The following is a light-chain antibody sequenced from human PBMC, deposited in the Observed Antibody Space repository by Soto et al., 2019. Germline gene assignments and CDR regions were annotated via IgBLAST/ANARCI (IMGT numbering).Light chain of an antibody. CDR3: SSYTSTLTEV. Sequence: QSALTQPASVSGSPGQSITISCTGTSSDVGGYNYVSWYQHHPGIAPKLMIYDVSNRPSGVPNRFSGSKSDNTASLTITGLQLEDEADYYCSSYTSTLTEVFGGGTKVTVL. CDR1: SSDVGGYNY. J-gene: IGLJ2*01. CDR2: DVS. V-gene: IGLV2-14*03.